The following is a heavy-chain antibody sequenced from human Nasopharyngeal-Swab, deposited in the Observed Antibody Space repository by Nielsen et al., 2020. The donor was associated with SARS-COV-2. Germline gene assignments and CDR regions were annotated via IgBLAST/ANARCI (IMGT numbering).Heavy chain of an antibody. CDR3: ARQDDYGDYVGPFDAFDI. D-gene: IGHD4-17*01. J-gene: IGHJ3*02. CDR2: IYPGDSDT. V-gene: IGHV5-51*01. CDR1: GYSFTSYW. Sequence: GESLKISCQGSGYSFTSYWIGWVRQMPGKGLEWMGIIYPGDSDTRYSPSFQGQVTISADKSISTAYLQWSSLKASDTAMYYCARQDDYGDYVGPFDAFDIWGQGTMVTVSS.